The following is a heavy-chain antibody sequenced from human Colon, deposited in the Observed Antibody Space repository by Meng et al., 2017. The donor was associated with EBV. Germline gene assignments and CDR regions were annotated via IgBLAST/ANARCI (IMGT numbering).Heavy chain of an antibody. J-gene: IGHJ4*02. CDR1: GGSISISSFY. CDR3: ARRRYYYGSGSYHSYYFNY. D-gene: IGHD3-10*01. V-gene: IGHV4-39*01. CDR2: IYYNGST. Sequence: GSGPGMVKPSEALSLTCTGSGGSISISSFYWGWIRQPPGKGLEWIGSIYYNGSTYYNPSLKSRVTISVDTSKNQFSLKLNSVTAADTAVYYCARRRYYYGSGSYHSYYFNYWGQGALVTVS.